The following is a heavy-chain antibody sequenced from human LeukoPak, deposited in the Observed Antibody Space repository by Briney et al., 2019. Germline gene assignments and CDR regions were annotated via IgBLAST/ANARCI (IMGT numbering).Heavy chain of an antibody. Sequence: PGGSLRLSCAASGFTFSSYAMSWGRQAPGKGLEWVSGISCTGESTYYADSVKGRFAISRDNAKNSLYLQMNSLRAEDTAVYYCAREGVIDYGGNGYAFDIWGQGTMVTVSS. CDR3: AREGVIDYGGNGYAFDI. V-gene: IGHV3-23*01. CDR1: GFTFSSYA. J-gene: IGHJ3*02. CDR2: ISCTGEST. D-gene: IGHD4-23*01.